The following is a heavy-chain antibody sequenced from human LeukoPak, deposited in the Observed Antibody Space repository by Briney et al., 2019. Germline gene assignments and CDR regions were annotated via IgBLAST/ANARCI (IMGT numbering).Heavy chain of an antibody. J-gene: IGHJ5*02. CDR2: IRSSGSII. D-gene: IGHD2-15*01. CDR1: GFTFSNYE. Sequence: GGSLRLSCAASGFTFSNYEMNWVRQAPGKGLEWVSYIRSSGSIIYYADSVKGRFTISRDNAKNSLYLQMNSLRAEDMALYYCAKDARLYPFGWFDPWGQGTLVTVSS. V-gene: IGHV3-48*03. CDR3: AKDARLYPFGWFDP.